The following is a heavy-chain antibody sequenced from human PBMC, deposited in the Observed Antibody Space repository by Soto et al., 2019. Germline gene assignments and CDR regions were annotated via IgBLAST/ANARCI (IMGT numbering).Heavy chain of an antibody. CDR1: GGSISSGGYS. CDR2: TYHSGTT. J-gene: IGHJ6*02. D-gene: IGHD4-17*01. CDR3: ARAHFGDYGYGMDV. Sequence: QLQLQESGSGLVKPSQTLSLTCAVSGGSISSGGYSWTWIRQPPGKGLEWIGYTYHSGTTYYSPSLKSRFTISVDRSKNQFSLKLTSVTAADTAVYYCARAHFGDYGYGMDVWGQGTPVTVSS. V-gene: IGHV4-30-2*01.